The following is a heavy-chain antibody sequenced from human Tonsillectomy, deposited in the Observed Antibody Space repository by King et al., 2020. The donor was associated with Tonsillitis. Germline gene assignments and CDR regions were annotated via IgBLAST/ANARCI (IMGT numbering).Heavy chain of an antibody. V-gene: IGHV4-59*01. J-gene: IGHJ4*02. CDR3: ARDLVLSGSSYGFDY. CDR2: ISDSGST. Sequence: QLQESGPGLVKPSETLSLTCTVSGGFISSYSWSWIRQPPGKGLEWIGFISDSGSTNYNPSLKSRVTISVDTSKNHFSLKLSSLTAADTAVYYCARDLVLSGSSYGFDYWGQGTLVTVSS. CDR1: GGFISSYS. D-gene: IGHD1-26*01.